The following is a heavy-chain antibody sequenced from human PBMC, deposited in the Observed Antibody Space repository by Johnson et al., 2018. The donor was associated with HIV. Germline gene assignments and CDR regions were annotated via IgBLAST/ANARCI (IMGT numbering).Heavy chain of an antibody. Sequence: VQLVESGGGLVQPGGSLRLSCAASGFTFDDYGMSWVRQGPGKGLQWVSGINWNGGSTGYADSVKGRFTISRDNAKNSLYLQMNSLRAEDTALYYCARERYSSPGGHAFDICGQGTMVTVSS. CDR1: GFTFDDYG. D-gene: IGHD6-13*01. CDR2: INWNGGST. V-gene: IGHV3-20*04. J-gene: IGHJ3*02. CDR3: ARERYSSPGGHAFDI.